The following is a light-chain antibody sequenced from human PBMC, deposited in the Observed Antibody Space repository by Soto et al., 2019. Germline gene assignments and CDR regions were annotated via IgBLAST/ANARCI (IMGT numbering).Light chain of an antibody. Sequence: DIQITQSPSTLSASVGDRVTITCRASQSISTWLGWYQQKPGKAPKLLIYKASSLESGVPSRFSGSGSGTEFTLTISSLQADDFATYYCQQYDSYSRTFGQGTKVEIK. V-gene: IGKV1-5*03. CDR3: QQYDSYSRT. J-gene: IGKJ1*01. CDR2: KAS. CDR1: QSISTW.